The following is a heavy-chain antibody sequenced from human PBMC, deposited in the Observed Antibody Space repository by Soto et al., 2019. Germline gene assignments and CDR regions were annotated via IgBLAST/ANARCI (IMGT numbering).Heavy chain of an antibody. J-gene: IGHJ5*02. CDR3: ARRDWNYAWFDP. V-gene: IGHV4-4*09. D-gene: IGHD1-7*01. CDR1: GGTITSHY. Sequence: PSETPSLTCTVSGGTITSHYWSWIRQPPGKGLECIGYFYPSGSTNYNPSLKSRVTISVDTSKNQFSLKLRSVTAADTAVYYCARRDWNYAWFDPWGQGTLVTVSS. CDR2: FYPSGST.